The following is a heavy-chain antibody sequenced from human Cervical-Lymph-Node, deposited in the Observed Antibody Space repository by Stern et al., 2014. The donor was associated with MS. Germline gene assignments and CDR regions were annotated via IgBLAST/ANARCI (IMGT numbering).Heavy chain of an antibody. J-gene: IGHJ3*02. Sequence: VQLVQSGSELKKPGASVKVSCKASGYTFTSYAMNWVRQAPGPGLEWMGWINTNTGNPSYAQGFTGRFVFSLDPSVSTAYLQISSLKAEDTAVYYCASNLFGARDAFDIWGQGTMVTVSS. V-gene: IGHV7-4-1*02. CDR1: GYTFTSYA. D-gene: IGHD2-21*01. CDR3: ASNLFGARDAFDI. CDR2: INTNTGNP.